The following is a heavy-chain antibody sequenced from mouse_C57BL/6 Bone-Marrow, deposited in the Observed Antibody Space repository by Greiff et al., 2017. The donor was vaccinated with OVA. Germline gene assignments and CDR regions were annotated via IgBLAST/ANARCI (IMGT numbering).Heavy chain of an antibody. V-gene: IGHV1-59*01. CDR1: GYTFTNYW. CDR3: AHYGSRLYLHY. J-gene: IGHJ2*02. CDR2: IAPSDSYI. D-gene: IGHD1-1*01. Sequence: VQLQQPGAELVRPGPSVKLSCKASGYTFTNYWMHWVRQRPGQGLEWIGVIAPSDSYINYNQKFKGRATLTVDTSYSTVYMHLSSLTSEDSAVYYCAHYGSRLYLHYWGQGTSLTVSS.